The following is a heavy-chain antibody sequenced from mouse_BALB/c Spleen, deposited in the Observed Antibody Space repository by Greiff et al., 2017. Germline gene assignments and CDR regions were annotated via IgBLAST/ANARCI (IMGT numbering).Heavy chain of an antibody. V-gene: IGHV5-17*02. CDR3: ARNIPRSYGYGYYFDY. J-gene: IGHJ2*01. CDR1: GFTFSSFG. CDR2: ISSGSSTI. D-gene: IGHD2-2*01. Sequence: EVKLMESGGGLVQPGGSRKLSCAASGFTFSSFGMHWVRQAPEKGLEWVAYISSGSSTIYYADTVKGRFTISRDNPKNTLFLQMTSLRSEDTAMYYCARNIPRSYGYGYYFDYWGQGTTLTVSS.